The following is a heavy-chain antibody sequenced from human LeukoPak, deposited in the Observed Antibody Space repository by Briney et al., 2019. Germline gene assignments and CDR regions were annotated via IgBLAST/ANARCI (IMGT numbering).Heavy chain of an antibody. CDR3: ARDRDTYYYGSGSLDY. J-gene: IGHJ4*02. D-gene: IGHD3-10*01. V-gene: IGHV3-30-3*01. Sequence: GGSLRLSCAASGFTFSDYYMSWIRQAPGKGLEWVAVISYDGSNKYYADSVKGRFTISRDNSKNTLYLQMNSLRAEDTAVYYCARDRDTYYYGSGSLDYWGQGTLVTVSS. CDR2: ISYDGSNK. CDR1: GFTFSDYY.